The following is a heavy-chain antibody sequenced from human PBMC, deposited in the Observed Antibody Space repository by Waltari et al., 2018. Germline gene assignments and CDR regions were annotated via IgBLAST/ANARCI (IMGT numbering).Heavy chain of an antibody. V-gene: IGHV1-3*01. CDR2: INAGNGNT. CDR1: GYTFTSYA. Sequence: QVQLVQSGAEVKKPGASVKVSCKASGYTFTSYAMHWVRQAPGQRLEWMGWINAGNGNTKYSQKFQGRVTITRDTSASTAYMELSSLRSEDTAVYYCARDMGFRVDYFDYWGQGTLVTVSS. CDR3: ARDMGFRVDYFDY. D-gene: IGHD3-10*01. J-gene: IGHJ4*02.